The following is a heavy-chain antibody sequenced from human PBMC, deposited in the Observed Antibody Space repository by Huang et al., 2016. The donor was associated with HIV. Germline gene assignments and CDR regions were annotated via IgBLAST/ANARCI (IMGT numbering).Heavy chain of an antibody. V-gene: IGHV1-69*01. Sequence: QVQLEQSGPAVRKPGSSVKVSCQASGGSFRDQIISWVRQDPGQRFEWSGAIIPFVRARAYAQEFKSRVTMPADDSTATIYMELNSLTSEDTAVYYCAMSLRYQYDSRSYWGRYFDYWGQGTLVTVSS. CDR1: GGSFRDQI. CDR3: AMSLRYQYDSRSYWGRYFDY. CDR2: IIPFVRAR. D-gene: IGHD3-16*01. J-gene: IGHJ4*02.